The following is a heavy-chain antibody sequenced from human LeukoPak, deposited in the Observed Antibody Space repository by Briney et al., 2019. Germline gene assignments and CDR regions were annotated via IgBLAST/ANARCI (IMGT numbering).Heavy chain of an antibody. V-gene: IGHV3-7*01. CDR1: GFTFSSYW. CDR2: IKQDGSEK. D-gene: IGHD3-22*01. Sequence: PGGSLRLSCAASGFTFSSYWMSWVRQAPGKGLEWVANIKQDGSEKYYVDSVKGRFTISRDNAKNSLYPQMNSLRAEDTAVYYCAREILVISYYYYYMDVWGKGTTVTVSS. J-gene: IGHJ6*03. CDR3: AREILVISYYYYYMDV.